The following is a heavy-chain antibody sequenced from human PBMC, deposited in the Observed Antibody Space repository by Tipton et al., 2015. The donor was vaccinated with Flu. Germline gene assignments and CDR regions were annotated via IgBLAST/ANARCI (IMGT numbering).Heavy chain of an antibody. Sequence: TLSLTCAVYSGSFSGYYWSWIRQPPGKGLEWIGEIDHTGRTNYNPSLKSRVTMSVDTSKNQFSLKLSSVTAADTAVYYCARLCSGGSCSLDYWGQGNLVTVSS. CDR2: IDHTGRT. CDR3: ARLCSGGSCSLDY. V-gene: IGHV4-34*01. J-gene: IGHJ4*02. D-gene: IGHD2-15*01. CDR1: SGSFSGYY.